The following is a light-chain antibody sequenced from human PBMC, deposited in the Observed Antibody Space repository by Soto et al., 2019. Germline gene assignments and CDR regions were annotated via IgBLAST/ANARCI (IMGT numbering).Light chain of an antibody. CDR2: SDN. Sequence: QSVLTQPLSASGTPGQRVTISCWGSSPNTGSNTVNWYQHLPGTAPKLLIFSDNERLSGVPDRFSGSKSGTSASLTIRGLQSGDEADYYCAAWDDSLSGYVFGTGTKVTVL. CDR3: AAWDDSLSGYV. J-gene: IGLJ1*01. V-gene: IGLV1-44*01. CDR1: SPNTGSNT.